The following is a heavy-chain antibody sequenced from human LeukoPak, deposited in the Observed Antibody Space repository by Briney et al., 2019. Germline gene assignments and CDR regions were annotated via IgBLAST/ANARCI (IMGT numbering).Heavy chain of an antibody. J-gene: IGHJ3*02. CDR1: GFNFGSYS. Sequence: GGSLRLSCAASGFNFGSYSMTWVRQAPGKGLEWVSVISADSATTFYADSVKGRFTISRDNAKNSLYLQMNSLRAEDTAVYYCAREVAERSRVGGYGFDAFDIWGQGTMVTVSS. V-gene: IGHV3-23*01. D-gene: IGHD3-22*01. CDR2: ISADSATT. CDR3: AREVAERSRVGGYGFDAFDI.